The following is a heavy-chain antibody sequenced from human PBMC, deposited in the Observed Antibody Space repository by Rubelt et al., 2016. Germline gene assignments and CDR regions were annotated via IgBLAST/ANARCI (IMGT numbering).Heavy chain of an antibody. Sequence: QVQLVQSGAEVKKPGASVKVSCKASGYTFTSYAMHWVRQAPGQRLEWMGWINAGNGNTKYSQKFQGRVTITSGTSASTAYTGRSSLRLEGAAVYYCASSGVHYDILTGYYNYYGMDVWGQGTTVTVSS. J-gene: IGHJ6*02. V-gene: IGHV1-3*01. CDR2: INAGNGNT. CDR3: ASSGVHYDILTGYYNYYGMDV. CDR1: GYTFTSYA. D-gene: IGHD3-9*01.